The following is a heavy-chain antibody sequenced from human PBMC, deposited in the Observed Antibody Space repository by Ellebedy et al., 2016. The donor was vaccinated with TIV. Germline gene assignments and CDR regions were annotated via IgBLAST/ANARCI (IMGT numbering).Heavy chain of an antibody. CDR2: ISGSSSRI. D-gene: IGHD2-21*01. CDR1: GFTFSSYN. Sequence: GESLKISCAASGFTFSSYNMNWVRQAPGKGLEWVSYISGSSSRIYYADSVKGRFTISRDNAKNSLYLQMNSLRADDTAVYYCARDLHDVAANYWGQGTLVTVSS. J-gene: IGHJ4*02. V-gene: IGHV3-48*01. CDR3: ARDLHDVAANY.